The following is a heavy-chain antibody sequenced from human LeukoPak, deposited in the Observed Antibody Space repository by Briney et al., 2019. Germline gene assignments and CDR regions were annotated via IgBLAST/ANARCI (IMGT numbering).Heavy chain of an antibody. CDR1: GFTFSSYW. CDR3: AKDALLYIGYDYIDY. J-gene: IGHJ4*02. CDR2: IKQDGSEK. Sequence: GGSLRLSCAASGFTFSSYWMSWVRQAPGKGLEWVANIKQDGSEKYYVDSVKGRFTISRDNAKNSLYLQMKSLRAEDTAVYYCAKDALLYIGYDYIDYWGQGTLVTVSS. D-gene: IGHD5-12*01. V-gene: IGHV3-7*03.